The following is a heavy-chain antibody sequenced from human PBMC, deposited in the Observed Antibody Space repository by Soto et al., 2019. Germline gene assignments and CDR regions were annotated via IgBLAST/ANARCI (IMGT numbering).Heavy chain of an antibody. CDR3: ARNRDLIAVADPFDY. D-gene: IGHD6-19*01. Sequence: PGGSLRLSCAASGFTFSSYGMHWVRQAPGKGLEWVAVVSYDGNNKYYADSVKGRFTISRDNSKNTLYLQMNSLRAEDTAVYYCARNRDLIAVADPFDYWGQGTLVTVSS. CDR2: VSYDGNNK. V-gene: IGHV3-30*03. J-gene: IGHJ4*02. CDR1: GFTFSSYG.